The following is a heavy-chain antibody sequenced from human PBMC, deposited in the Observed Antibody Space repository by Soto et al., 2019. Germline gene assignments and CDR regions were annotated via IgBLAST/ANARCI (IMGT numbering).Heavy chain of an antibody. CDR3: AKDSRSHPQGWFDP. CDR2: ISGSGDYT. Sequence: EVQLLESGGGLVQPGEYRRLSCAASGFTFSSYAMTWVRQAPGKGLEWVSSISGSGDYTYFADSVKGRFTISRDNSKDTLYLQMSSLRVEDTAIYYCAKDSRSHPQGWFDPWGQGTLVTVSS. J-gene: IGHJ5*02. V-gene: IGHV3-23*01. CDR1: GFTFSSYA. D-gene: IGHD2-15*01.